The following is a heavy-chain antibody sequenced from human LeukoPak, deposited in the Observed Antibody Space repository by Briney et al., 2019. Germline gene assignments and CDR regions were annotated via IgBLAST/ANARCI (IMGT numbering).Heavy chain of an antibody. J-gene: IGHJ5*02. D-gene: IGHD3-22*01. CDR2: IYYNGIT. Sequence: SETLSPTCTVSGGSIFSGDYSWNWIRQPPGKGLEWIGYIYYNGITYYNPSLESRVTISVDTSKNQFSLKLSSVTAADTAVYYCARGDYNDGAGYLDHWGQGTLVPVSS. CDR1: GGSIFSGDYS. V-gene: IGHV4-30-4*01. CDR3: ARGDYNDGAGYLDH.